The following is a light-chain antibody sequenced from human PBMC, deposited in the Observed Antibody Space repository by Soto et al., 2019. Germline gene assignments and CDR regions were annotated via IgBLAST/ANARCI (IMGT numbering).Light chain of an antibody. J-gene: IGKJ1*01. CDR3: QQSYSTPWT. CDR2: AAS. Sequence: DIQMTQSPSSLSASVGDRVIITCRASQGISSYLNWYQQKPGKAPKLLIYAASSLQGGVPSRFSGSESGTDFTLTISSLQPEDFATYYCQQSYSTPWTFGQGTKVEIK. CDR1: QGISSY. V-gene: IGKV1-39*01.